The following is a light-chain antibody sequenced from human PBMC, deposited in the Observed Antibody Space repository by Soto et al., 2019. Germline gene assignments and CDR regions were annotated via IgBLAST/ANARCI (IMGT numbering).Light chain of an antibody. CDR3: QHYGTSTT. CDR2: GAS. J-gene: IGKJ1*01. CDR1: QSFSNNY. Sequence: EIVLTQSPGTLSLSPGERATLSCRASQSFSNNYLAWYQQKPGQAPRLLIYGASGRATGIPDRFSGSGSGTDFTLTISRLEPEDFAVYYCQHYGTSTTFGQGTKVEIK. V-gene: IGKV3-20*01.